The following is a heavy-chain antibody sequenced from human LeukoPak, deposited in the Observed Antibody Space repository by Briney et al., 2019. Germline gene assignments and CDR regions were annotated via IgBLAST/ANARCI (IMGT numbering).Heavy chain of an antibody. D-gene: IGHD4-23*01. CDR1: GFTFSNSF. CDR2: INSDGSST. V-gene: IGHV3-74*01. J-gene: IGHJ4*02. Sequence: GGSLRLSCAASGFTFSNSFMHWVRQAPGKGLVWVSRINSDGSSTNYADSVKGRFTISRDNAKNTLFLQMNSLRAEDSAVYYCSGGGSITVVGYWGQGTLVTVSS. CDR3: SGGGSITVVGY.